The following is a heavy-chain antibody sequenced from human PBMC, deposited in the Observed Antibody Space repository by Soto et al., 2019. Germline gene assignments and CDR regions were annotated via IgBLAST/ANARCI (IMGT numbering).Heavy chain of an antibody. CDR3: ARELGISPSAPLDY. V-gene: IGHV1-18*01. D-gene: IGHD2-21*01. CDR1: GYRFSSYG. Sequence: ASVKVSCKASGYRFSSYGLNWLRQAPGQGPEWMGGINTFNGNTNSAQKFQGRLRVTTDTSTSTVFMELSSLTSDDTAVYFCARELGISPSAPLDYWGQGTLVTVXS. CDR2: INTFNGNT. J-gene: IGHJ4*02.